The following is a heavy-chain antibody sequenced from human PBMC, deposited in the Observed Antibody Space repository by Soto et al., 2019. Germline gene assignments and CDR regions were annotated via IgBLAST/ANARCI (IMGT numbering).Heavy chain of an antibody. CDR1: GFSFSDYS. V-gene: IGHV3-48*02. Sequence: RGSLRLSCLASGFSFSDYSMNWVRQAPGKGLQWVSYISSSSDNTYYADSVKGRFTVSRDNAKNALFLQMNSLRDDDTATYYCARLPKGSLVTAWGQGTRVTVSS. D-gene: IGHD2-21*02. CDR2: ISSSSDNT. J-gene: IGHJ4*02. CDR3: ARLPKGSLVTA.